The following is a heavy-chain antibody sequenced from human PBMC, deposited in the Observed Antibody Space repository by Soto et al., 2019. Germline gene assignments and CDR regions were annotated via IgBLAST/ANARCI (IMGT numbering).Heavy chain of an antibody. D-gene: IGHD2-15*01. J-gene: IGHJ6*02. Sequence: SETLSLTCTVSGVSVSGGSYYWSWIRQPPGRGLEWIAYIYYTGSTNYNPSLKSRVTVSVDTSKNQFSLKLDSVTAADTAVYFCARGLNAAASYYYGFDVWGQGTTVTVSS. CDR1: GVSVSGGSYY. CDR2: IYYTGST. V-gene: IGHV4-61*01. CDR3: ARGLNAAASYYYGFDV.